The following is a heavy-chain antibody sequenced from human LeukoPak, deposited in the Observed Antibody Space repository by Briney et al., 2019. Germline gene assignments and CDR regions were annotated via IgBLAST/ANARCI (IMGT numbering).Heavy chain of an antibody. D-gene: IGHD6-13*01. J-gene: IGHJ5*02. CDR1: GFTLSSYW. CDR3: ARIASHSSSWYDGGS. CDR2: INSDGSST. V-gene: IGHV3-74*01. Sequence: GGSLRLSCAASGFTLSSYWMHWVRQAPGKGLVWVSRINSDGSSTTYADSVKGRFTISRDNAKNTLYLQMNSLRAEDTGVYYCARIASHSSSWYDGGSWGQGALFTVSS.